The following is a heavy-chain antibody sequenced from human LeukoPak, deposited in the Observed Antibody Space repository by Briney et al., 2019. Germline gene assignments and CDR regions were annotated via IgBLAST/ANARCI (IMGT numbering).Heavy chain of an antibody. CDR1: GYTLTELS. CDR3: ATGEQWLVLYDAFDI. CDR2: FDPEDGET. Sequence: GASVKVSCKVSGYTLTELSMHWVRQAPGKGLEWMGGFDPEDGETIYAQKFQGRVTMTEDTSTDTAYMELSSLRSEDTAVYYCATGEQWLVLYDAFDIWGQGTMVTVSS. J-gene: IGHJ3*02. D-gene: IGHD6-19*01. V-gene: IGHV1-24*01.